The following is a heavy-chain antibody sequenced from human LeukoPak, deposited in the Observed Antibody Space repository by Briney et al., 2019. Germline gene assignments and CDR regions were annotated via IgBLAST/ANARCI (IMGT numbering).Heavy chain of an antibody. CDR2: INTDGSST. Sequence: GGSLRLSCAASGFTFSSYWMHWVRQAPGRGLVWVSRINTDGSSTSYADSVKGRFTISRDNAKNTLYLQMNSLRAEDTAVYYCARDYSYGPPPFDYWGQGTLVTVSS. J-gene: IGHJ4*02. CDR1: GFTFSSYW. V-gene: IGHV3-74*01. D-gene: IGHD5-18*01. CDR3: ARDYSYGPPPFDY.